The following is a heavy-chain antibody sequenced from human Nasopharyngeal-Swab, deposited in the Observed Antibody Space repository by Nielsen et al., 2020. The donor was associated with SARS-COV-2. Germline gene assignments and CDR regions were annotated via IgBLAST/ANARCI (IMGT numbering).Heavy chain of an antibody. J-gene: IGHJ4*02. D-gene: IGHD6-13*01. Sequence: GGSLRLSCAASGFTFSSYGMHWVRQAPGKGLEWVAVIWYDGSNKYYADSVKGRSTISRDNSNNTLYLQMNSLRAEDTAVYYCARSDLYSSSWYAPFDYWGQGTLVTVSS. V-gene: IGHV3-33*01. CDR1: GFTFSSYG. CDR3: ARSDLYSSSWYAPFDY. CDR2: IWYDGSNK.